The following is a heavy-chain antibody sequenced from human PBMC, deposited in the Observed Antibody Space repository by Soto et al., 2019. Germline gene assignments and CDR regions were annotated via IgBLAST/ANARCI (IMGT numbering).Heavy chain of an antibody. D-gene: IGHD6-13*01. Sequence: SGPTLVNPTQTLTLTCTFSGFSLSTSGVGVGWIRQPPGKALEWLALIYWDDDKRYSPSLKSRLTITKDTSKNQVVLTMTDMDPVDTATYYCAHTQSKNSSSWYIYSWFDPWGQGTLVTVSS. J-gene: IGHJ5*02. V-gene: IGHV2-5*02. CDR3: AHTQSKNSSSWYIYSWFDP. CDR1: GFSLSTSGVG. CDR2: IYWDDDK.